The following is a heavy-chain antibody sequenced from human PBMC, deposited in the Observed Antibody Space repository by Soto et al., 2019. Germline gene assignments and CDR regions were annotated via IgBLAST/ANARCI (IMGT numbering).Heavy chain of an antibody. CDR3: AKGYPRQQVVNPFDI. V-gene: IGHV3-30*18. J-gene: IGHJ3*02. D-gene: IGHD6-13*01. Sequence: QVQLVESGGGVVQPGRSLGLSCAASGFTFSSYGMHWVRQAPGKGLEWVAVISYDGSHKYYTESVEGRFTISRDNSKNTLYLQMNSLRAEDTAMYYCAKGYPRQQVVNPFDIWGQGTMVTVSS. CDR2: ISYDGSHK. CDR1: GFTFSSYG.